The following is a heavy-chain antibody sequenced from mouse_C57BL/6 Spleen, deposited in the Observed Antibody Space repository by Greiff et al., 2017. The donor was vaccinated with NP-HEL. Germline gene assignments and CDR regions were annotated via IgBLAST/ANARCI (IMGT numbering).Heavy chain of an antibody. J-gene: IGHJ4*01. CDR1: GYSITSGYY. V-gene: IGHV3-6*01. D-gene: IGHD2-4*01. Sequence: DVQLQESGPGLVKPSQSLSLTCSVTGYSITSGYYWNWIRQFPGNQLEWMGYISYDGSNNYNPSLKNRISITRDTSKNQFFLKLNSVTTEDTATYYCARDFDYDDDYAMDYWGQGTSVTVSS. CDR3: ARDFDYDDDYAMDY. CDR2: ISYDGSN.